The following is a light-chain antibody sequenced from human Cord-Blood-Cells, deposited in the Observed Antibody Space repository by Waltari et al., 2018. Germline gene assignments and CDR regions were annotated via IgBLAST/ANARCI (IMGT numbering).Light chain of an antibody. V-gene: IGKV2-28*01. CDR2: LGS. CDR3: MQALQTPLT. Sequence: DIVMTQSPLSLPVTPGEPASISCRSSQSLLLSNGYNYLDWYLQKPGQSPQLLIYLGSNRASAVPDRFSGSGSGTDFTLKISRVEAEDVGVYYCMQALQTPLTFGGGTKVEIK. CDR1: QSLLLSNGYNY. J-gene: IGKJ4*01.